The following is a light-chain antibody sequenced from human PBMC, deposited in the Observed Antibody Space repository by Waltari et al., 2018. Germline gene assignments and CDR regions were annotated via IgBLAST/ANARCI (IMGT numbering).Light chain of an antibody. V-gene: IGKV3-11*01. J-gene: IGKJ1*01. CDR3: QQRSNWPPWT. CDR2: DAS. CDR1: QSVSRY. Sequence: EIVLTQSPATLSLSPGERATLSCRASQSVSRYLAWYQQKPGQAPRLLISDASNRATGIPARFSGSGSGTDFTLTISSLEPEDFAIYYCQQRSNWPPWTFGQGTKVEIK.